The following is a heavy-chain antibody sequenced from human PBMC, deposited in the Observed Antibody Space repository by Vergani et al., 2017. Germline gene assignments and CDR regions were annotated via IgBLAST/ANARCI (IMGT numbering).Heavy chain of an antibody. V-gene: IGHV3-21*01. D-gene: IGHD6-19*01. CDR2: ISSSSSYI. J-gene: IGHJ3*02. CDR3: ASHDSSGWYGENDAFDI. CDR1: GFTFSSYS. Sequence: EVQLLESGGDLVQPGGSLRLSCAASGFTFSSYSMNWVRQAPGKGLEWVSSISSSSSYIYYADSVKGRFTISRDNAKNSLYLQMNSLRAEDTAVYYCASHDSSGWYGENDAFDIWGQGTMVTVSS.